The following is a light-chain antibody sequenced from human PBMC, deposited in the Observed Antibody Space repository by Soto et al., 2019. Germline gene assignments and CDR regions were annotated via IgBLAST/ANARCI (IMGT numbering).Light chain of an antibody. CDR3: QQYNKWPWT. Sequence: EIVMTQSPATLSVSPGERATLSCRASQSVGGNFAWYQQEPGQAPRLLIYGTSARATGIPVRFSGSGSGTEFTLTISSLESEDFAFYYCQQYNKWPWTFGQGTKVDIK. CDR1: QSVGGN. CDR2: GTS. V-gene: IGKV3-15*01. J-gene: IGKJ1*01.